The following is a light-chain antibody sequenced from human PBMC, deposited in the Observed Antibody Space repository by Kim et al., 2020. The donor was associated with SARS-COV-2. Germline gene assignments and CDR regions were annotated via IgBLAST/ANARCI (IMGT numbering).Light chain of an antibody. Sequence: ASVGDRVTITGRASQSISSWLAWYQQKPGQAPKLLINKASTLESGVPSRFSGSGSGTEFTLTISSLQPDDLATYYCQQYLSYSPYTFGQGTKLEI. CDR3: QQYLSYSPYT. CDR2: KAS. V-gene: IGKV1-5*03. J-gene: IGKJ2*01. CDR1: QSISSW.